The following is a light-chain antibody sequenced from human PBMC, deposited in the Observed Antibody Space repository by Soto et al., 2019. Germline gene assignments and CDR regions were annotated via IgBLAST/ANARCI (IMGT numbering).Light chain of an antibody. CDR2: DAS. V-gene: IGKV3-20*01. CDR1: QSVSSY. Sequence: EMVLTQSPGTLSLSPGERATLSCRASQSVSSYLAWYQQKLGQAPRLLIYDASNRATGIPARFSGSGSGTEFTLTISRLEPEDFAVYYCQQYGSSGLTFGGGTKVDIK. J-gene: IGKJ4*01. CDR3: QQYGSSGLT.